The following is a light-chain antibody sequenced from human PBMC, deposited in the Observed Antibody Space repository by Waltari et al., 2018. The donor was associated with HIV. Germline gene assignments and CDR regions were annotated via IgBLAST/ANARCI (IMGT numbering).Light chain of an antibody. CDR3: QQTYSTHLFT. CDR1: QNIGDY. CDR2: SAS. V-gene: IGKV1-39*01. J-gene: IGKJ3*01. Sequence: DIQMTQSPSPLSASVGDRITITCRASQNIGDYVNWYQHTPGNAPKLLVYSASSLQSGVPSRFSGSGSGTDFTLTISNLQPEDFGIYYCQQTYSTHLFTFGPGTEVDMK.